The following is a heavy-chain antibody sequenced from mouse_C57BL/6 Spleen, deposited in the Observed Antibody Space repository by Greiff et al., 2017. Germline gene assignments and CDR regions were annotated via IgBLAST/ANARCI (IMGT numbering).Heavy chain of an antibody. Sequence: VQLQQSGAELVKPGASVKISCKASGYAFSSYWLNWVRQRPGKGLEWIGQIYPGDGDTNYNGRFKGKATLTADKSSSTAYMQLSSLTSEDSAVYFCAAFDGYSLYFDYWGQGTTRTVSS. CDR1: GYAFSSYW. V-gene: IGHV1-80*01. CDR3: AAFDGYSLYFDY. J-gene: IGHJ2*01. D-gene: IGHD2-3*01. CDR2: IYPGDGDT.